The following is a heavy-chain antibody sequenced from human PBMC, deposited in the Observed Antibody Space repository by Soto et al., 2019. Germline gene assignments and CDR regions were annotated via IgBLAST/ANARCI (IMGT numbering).Heavy chain of an antibody. V-gene: IGHV1-2*02. D-gene: IGHD3-22*01. Sequence: ASVKVSCKASGYTFTGYYMHWVRQAPGQGLEWMGWINPNSGGTNYAQKFQGRVTMTRDTSISTAYMELSRLRSDDTAVYYCARGHYYDSSGYRPNYYYYYGMDAWGQGTTVTVSS. CDR2: INPNSGGT. CDR3: ARGHYYDSSGYRPNYYYYYGMDA. CDR1: GYTFTGYY. J-gene: IGHJ6*02.